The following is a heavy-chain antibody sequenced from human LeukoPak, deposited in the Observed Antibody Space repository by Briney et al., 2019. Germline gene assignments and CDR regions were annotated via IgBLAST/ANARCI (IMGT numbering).Heavy chain of an antibody. CDR1: GFTLSSYA. Sequence: GGSLRLSCAASGFTLSSYAMSWVRQAPGKGLEWVSAISGSGGSTYYADSEKGRFTISRDNSKNTLYLQMNSLRAEDTAVYYCAKDPRYYDFWSGYPNYFDYWGQGTLVTVSS. CDR2: ISGSGGST. CDR3: AKDPRYYDFWSGYPNYFDY. V-gene: IGHV3-23*01. J-gene: IGHJ4*02. D-gene: IGHD3-3*01.